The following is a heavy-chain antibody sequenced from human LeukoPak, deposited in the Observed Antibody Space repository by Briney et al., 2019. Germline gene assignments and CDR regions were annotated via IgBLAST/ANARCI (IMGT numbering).Heavy chain of an antibody. D-gene: IGHD4-17*01. J-gene: IGHJ4*02. CDR1: GFTLDSYG. CDR3: ARDRRYGEGIDY. CDR2: IWYDGGNK. V-gene: IGHV3-33*01. Sequence: GRSLRLSCAASGFTLDSYGMHWVRQAPGKGLEWVAVIWYDGGNKYYADSVKGRFTISRDNSKNTLFLQMNSLGAEDTAVYYCARDRRYGEGIDYWGQGTLVTVSS.